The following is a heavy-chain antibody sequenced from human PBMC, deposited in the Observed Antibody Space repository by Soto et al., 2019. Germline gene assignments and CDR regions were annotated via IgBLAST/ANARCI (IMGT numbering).Heavy chain of an antibody. CDR2: IYYSGST. CDR1: GGSISSSSYY. V-gene: IGHV4-39*01. J-gene: IGHJ4*02. CDR3: ARRIGYYYDSSGYYPQEYYFDY. D-gene: IGHD3-22*01. Sequence: SETLSLTCTVSGGSISSSSYYWGWIRQPPGKGLEWIGSIYYSGSTYYNPSLKSRVTISVDTSKNQFSLKLSSVTAADTAVYYCARRIGYYYDSSGYYPQEYYFDYWGQGTLVTVS.